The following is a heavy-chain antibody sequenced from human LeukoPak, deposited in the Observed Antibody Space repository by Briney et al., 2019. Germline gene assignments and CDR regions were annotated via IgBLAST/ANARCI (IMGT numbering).Heavy chain of an antibody. CDR2: ISNDGST. J-gene: IGHJ6*02. Sequence: GGSLRLSCAASGFSFSVYWMHWVRQAPGKGLVWVSRISNDGSTAYADSVRGRFTISRDNAKNTLYLQLNSLRLEDTAVYYCARDRYYGMDVWGQGTTVTVSS. V-gene: IGHV3-74*01. CDR3: ARDRYYGMDV. CDR1: GFSFSVYW.